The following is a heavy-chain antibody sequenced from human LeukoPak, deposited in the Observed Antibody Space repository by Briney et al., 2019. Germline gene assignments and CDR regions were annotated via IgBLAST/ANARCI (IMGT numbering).Heavy chain of an antibody. CDR3: ARQPVYYDFWSGYYLYYYYYGMDV. Sequence: GGSLRLSCAASGFTFSSYWMSWVRQAPGKGLEWVANIKQDGSEKYYVDSVKGRFTISRDNAKNSLYLQMNSLRAEDTAVYYCARQPVYYDFWSGYYLYYYYYGMDVWGQGTTVTVSS. D-gene: IGHD3-3*01. J-gene: IGHJ6*02. CDR1: GFTFSSYW. CDR2: IKQDGSEK. V-gene: IGHV3-7*01.